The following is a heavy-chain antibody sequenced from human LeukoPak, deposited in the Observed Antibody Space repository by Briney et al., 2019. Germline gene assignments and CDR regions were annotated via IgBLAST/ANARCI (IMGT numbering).Heavy chain of an antibody. D-gene: IGHD6-19*01. CDR2: IKLDVSET. V-gene: IGHV3-7*01. CDR3: ARDPPSGRMDY. Sequence: GGSLRLSCAASGFTFSSYWMTWDRQATGKGLEWVANIKLDVSETYYVDSVRGRFTISRDNTKNPLYLQMDSLRAEDTAVYYCARDPPSGRMDYWGQGTLVTVSS. J-gene: IGHJ4*02. CDR1: GFTFSSYW.